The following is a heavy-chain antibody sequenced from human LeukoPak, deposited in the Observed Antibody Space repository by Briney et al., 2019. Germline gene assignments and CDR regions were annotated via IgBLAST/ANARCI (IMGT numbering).Heavy chain of an antibody. CDR3: AKEGYYGDYWNGMFDY. Sequence: SGGSLRLSCAASGFTFSSYAMSWVRQAPGKGLEWVSAISGSGGSTYYADSVKGRFSVSRDNSKNTLYLQMNSLRAEDTAIYYCAKEGYYGDYWNGMFDYWGQGTLVTVSS. CDR1: GFTFSSYA. D-gene: IGHD4-17*01. J-gene: IGHJ4*02. V-gene: IGHV3-23*01. CDR2: ISGSGGST.